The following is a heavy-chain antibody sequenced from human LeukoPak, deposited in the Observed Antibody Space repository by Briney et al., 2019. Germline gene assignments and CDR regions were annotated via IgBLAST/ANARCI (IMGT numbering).Heavy chain of an antibody. CDR2: IIPIFGTA. Sequence: SVKVSCKASGGTFSSYAISWVRQAPGQGLEWMGGIIPIFGTANYAQKFQGRVTITADESTSTAYMELSSLRSEDTAVYYCARVGVVPAAVGAFDIWGQGTMVTVSS. CDR3: ARVGVVPAAVGAFDI. D-gene: IGHD2-2*01. J-gene: IGHJ3*02. CDR1: GGTFSSYA. V-gene: IGHV1-69*01.